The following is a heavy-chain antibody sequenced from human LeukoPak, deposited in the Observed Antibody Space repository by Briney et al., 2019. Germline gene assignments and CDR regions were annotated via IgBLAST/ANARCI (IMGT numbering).Heavy chain of an antibody. CDR2: ISGSGGST. Sequence: GGSLRLSCAASGFTSSSYAMSWVRQAPGKGLEWVSAISGSGGSTYYADSVKGRFTISRDNSKNTLYLQMNSLRAEDTAVYYCALSGLLYDSSGNDAFDIWGQGTMVTVSP. CDR3: ALSGLLYDSSGNDAFDI. V-gene: IGHV3-23*01. D-gene: IGHD3-22*01. CDR1: GFTSSSYA. J-gene: IGHJ3*02.